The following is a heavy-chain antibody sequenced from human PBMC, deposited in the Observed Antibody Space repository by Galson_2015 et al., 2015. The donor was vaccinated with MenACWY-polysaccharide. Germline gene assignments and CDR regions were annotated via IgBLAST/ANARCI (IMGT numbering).Heavy chain of an antibody. V-gene: IGHV4-39*07. J-gene: IGHJ4*02. CDR1: GGSISRSSHY. CDR2: VDYTGTT. D-gene: IGHD2-21*01. Sequence: ETLSLTCAVSGGSISRSSHYWGWIRQPPGKGLEWTGTVDYTGTTYYNPSLKGRVAISVDTSKNQFSLKLSSVTADDTALYYCAKSGGDGVTVFATVPTAPESWGQGTLVTVSS. CDR3: AKSGGDGVTVFATVPTAPES.